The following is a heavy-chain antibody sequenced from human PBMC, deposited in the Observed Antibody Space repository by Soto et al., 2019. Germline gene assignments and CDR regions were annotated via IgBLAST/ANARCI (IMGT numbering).Heavy chain of an antibody. V-gene: IGHV1-69*01. CDR1: GGTFSSYA. CDR2: IIPIFGTA. D-gene: IGHD2-2*01. J-gene: IGHJ6*02. CDR3: ASSPIDDQLLDKIEKIYYYSGMDV. Sequence: KVSCKASGGTFSSYAISWVRQAPGQGLEWMGGIIPIFGTANYAQKFQGRVTITADESTSTAYMELSSLRSEDTAVYYCASSPIDDQLLDKIEKIYYYSGMDVWGQGTTVTVSS.